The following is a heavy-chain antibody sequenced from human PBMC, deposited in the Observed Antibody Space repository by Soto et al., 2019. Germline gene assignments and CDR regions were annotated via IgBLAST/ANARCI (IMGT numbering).Heavy chain of an antibody. D-gene: IGHD1-26*01. CDR1: GGSFSAYY. J-gene: IGHJ6*02. CDR2: IIHSEST. CDR3: ARQRPTDGRWEFANYYGMDV. V-gene: IGHV4-34*12. Sequence: SETLSLTCAVYGGSFSAYYWSWVRQPPGKGLEWIGEIIHSESTKYNPSLKSRVTISVDTSKNQFSLKLSSVTAADTPVYYCARQRPTDGRWEFANYYGMDVWGQGTPVTVSS.